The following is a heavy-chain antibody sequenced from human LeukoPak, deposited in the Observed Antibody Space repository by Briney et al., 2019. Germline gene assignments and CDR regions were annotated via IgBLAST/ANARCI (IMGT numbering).Heavy chain of an antibody. CDR2: IYYSGST. Sequence: SETLSLTCTVSGGSISSGGYYWSWIRQHPGKGLEWIGYIYYSGSTYYNPSLKSRVTISVDTSKNHFSLKLSSVTAADTAVYFCARSLSSETAMAALWFDPWGQGTLVTVSS. CDR1: GGSISSGGYY. J-gene: IGHJ5*02. V-gene: IGHV4-31*03. CDR3: ARSLSSETAMAALWFDP. D-gene: IGHD5-18*01.